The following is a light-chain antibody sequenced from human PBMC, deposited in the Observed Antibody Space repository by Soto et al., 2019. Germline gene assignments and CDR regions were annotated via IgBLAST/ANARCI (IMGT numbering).Light chain of an antibody. J-gene: IGLJ7*01. Sequence: QAVVTQPPSASGTPGQRVIISCSGSSSNIGSNYVYWYQQLPGTAPKLLIYRNSQRPSGVPDRFSGSKSGTSASLAISGLRSEDEADYYCASWDDNLSGVVFGGGTQLTVL. CDR1: SSNIGSNY. CDR2: RNS. V-gene: IGLV1-47*01. CDR3: ASWDDNLSGVV.